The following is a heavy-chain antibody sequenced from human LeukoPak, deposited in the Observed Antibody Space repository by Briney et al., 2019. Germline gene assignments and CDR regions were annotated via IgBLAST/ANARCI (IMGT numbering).Heavy chain of an antibody. CDR3: ARDREDIVATHNFDY. Sequence: SVKVSCKASGGTFSSYAISWVRQAPGQGLEWMGRIIPILGIANYAQKFQGRVTITADKSTSTAYMELRSLRSDDTAVYYCARDREDIVATHNFDYWGQGTLVTVSS. D-gene: IGHD5-12*01. V-gene: IGHV1-69*04. J-gene: IGHJ4*02. CDR2: IIPILGIA. CDR1: GGTFSSYA.